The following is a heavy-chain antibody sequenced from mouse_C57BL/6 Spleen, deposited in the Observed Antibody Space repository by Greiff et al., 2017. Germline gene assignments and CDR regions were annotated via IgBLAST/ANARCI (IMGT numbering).Heavy chain of an antibody. CDR1: GFNIKDYY. CDR3: ALDGYPGYAMDY. V-gene: IGHV14-2*01. Sequence: EVQLQQSGAELVKPGASVKLSCTASGFNIKDYYMHWVKQRTEQGLEWIGRIDPEDGETKYAPKFPGKATITADSSSNTAYLQLSSLTSEDTAVYYCALDGYPGYAMDYWGQGTSVTVSS. D-gene: IGHD2-3*01. J-gene: IGHJ4*01. CDR2: IDPEDGET.